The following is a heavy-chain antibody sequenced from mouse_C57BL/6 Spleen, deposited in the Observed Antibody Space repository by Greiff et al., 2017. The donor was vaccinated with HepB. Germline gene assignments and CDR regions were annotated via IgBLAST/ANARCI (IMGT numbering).Heavy chain of an antibody. CDR3: AREGPYYGSSYEWYFDV. D-gene: IGHD1-1*01. Sequence: EVQRVESGPGLVKPSQTVFLTCTVTGISITTGNYRWSWIRQFPGNKLEWIGYIYYSGTITYNPSLTSRTTITRDTPKNQFFLEMNALTAEDTATYYCAREGPYYGSSYEWYFDVWGTGTTVTVSS. CDR1: GISITTGNYR. CDR2: IYYSGTI. J-gene: IGHJ1*03. V-gene: IGHV3-5*01.